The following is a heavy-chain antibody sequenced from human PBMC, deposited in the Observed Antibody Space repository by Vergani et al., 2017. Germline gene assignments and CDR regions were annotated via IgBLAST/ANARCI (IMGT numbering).Heavy chain of an antibody. V-gene: IGHV3-23*01. Sequence: EVQLLESGGSLKQPGGSVRLSCAASGFTFSTYAMHWVRQAPGKGLEWVSALTGGGGSTYYADSFKGRFIISRDNSRDTLYLQMNSLRPDDTATYYCVKDAGSYKNFFDSWGQGTLVTVSS. CDR2: LTGGGGST. CDR1: GFTFSTYA. J-gene: IGHJ4*02. CDR3: VKDAGSYKNFFDS. D-gene: IGHD1-26*01.